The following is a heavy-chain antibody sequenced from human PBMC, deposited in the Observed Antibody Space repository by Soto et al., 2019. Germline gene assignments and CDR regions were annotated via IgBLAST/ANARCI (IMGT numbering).Heavy chain of an antibody. CDR1: GFTFSSYA. Sequence: PGGSLRLSCAASGFTFSSYAMHWVRQAPGKGLEWVAVISYDGSNKYYADSVKGRFTISRDNSKNTLYLQMNSLRAEDTAVYYCARDHMAVAAQGYYWGQGTLVTVSS. D-gene: IGHD6-19*01. CDR2: ISYDGSNK. CDR3: ARDHMAVAAQGYY. J-gene: IGHJ4*02. V-gene: IGHV3-30-3*01.